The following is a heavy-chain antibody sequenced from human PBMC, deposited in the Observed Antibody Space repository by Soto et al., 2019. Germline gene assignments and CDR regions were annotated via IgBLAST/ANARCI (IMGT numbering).Heavy chain of an antibody. D-gene: IGHD2-21*01. V-gene: IGHV3-23*01. Sequence: EVQLLESGGGLLQPGGSLRRSCAASGFTFSSDAMSWVRQAPGKGLEWVSGITDGGGSTFYADSLQGRFTISRDNSKNTLYLHMNSLATDDTAIYYSAKVGLFNNVYMGVVRCDYWGHGTLVTVSA. J-gene: IGHJ4*01. CDR1: GFTFSSDA. CDR3: AKVGLFNNVYMGVVRCDY. CDR2: ITDGGGST.